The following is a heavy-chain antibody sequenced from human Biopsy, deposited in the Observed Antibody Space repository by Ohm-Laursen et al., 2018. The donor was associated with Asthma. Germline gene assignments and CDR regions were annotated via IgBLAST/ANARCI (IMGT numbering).Heavy chain of an antibody. CDR1: GFAVSRDH. CDR2: IYSGGTS. CDR3: ARGDSSNWSHYYFDY. V-gene: IGHV3-53*01. Sequence: GSLRLSCAASGFAVSRDHMFWVRQAPGKGLEWVSVIYSGGTSHTADSVRGRFTISRDYSKNTLYLQMHSLRAEDTAAYYCARGDSSNWSHYYFDYWGQGTLVTVSS. J-gene: IGHJ4*02. D-gene: IGHD3-22*01.